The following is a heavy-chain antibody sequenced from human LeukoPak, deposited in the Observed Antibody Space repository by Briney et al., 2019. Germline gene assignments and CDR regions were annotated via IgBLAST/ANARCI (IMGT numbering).Heavy chain of an antibody. Sequence: PGGSLRLSCAASGFTFSSYAMSWVRQTPGKGLEWVSGISGSGGSTYYADSVKGRFTISRDNSKNTLYLQMNSLRAEDTAVYYCAKGRGYSGYDYDYWGQGTLVTVSS. D-gene: IGHD5-12*01. CDR2: ISGSGGST. V-gene: IGHV3-23*01. CDR3: AKGRGYSGYDYDY. CDR1: GFTFSSYA. J-gene: IGHJ4*02.